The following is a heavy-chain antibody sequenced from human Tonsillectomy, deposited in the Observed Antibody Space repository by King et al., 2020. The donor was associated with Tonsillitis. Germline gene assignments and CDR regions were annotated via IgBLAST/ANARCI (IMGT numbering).Heavy chain of an antibody. D-gene: IGHD3-10*02. CDR2: INHSGTT. CDR3: ARLDLTNAGHFVRAFEV. J-gene: IGHJ3*01. CDR1: SDSIRSTSAY. Sequence: QMQLQESGPGLVKPSETLSLTCSVISDSIRSTSAYWAWIRQPPGKGLEWVGSINHSGTTYYAPSLEGRVTISEDTSKNHFSLKMTSATAADTAVYYCARLDLTNAGHFVRAFEVWGPGTLVAVSA. V-gene: IGHV4-39*02.